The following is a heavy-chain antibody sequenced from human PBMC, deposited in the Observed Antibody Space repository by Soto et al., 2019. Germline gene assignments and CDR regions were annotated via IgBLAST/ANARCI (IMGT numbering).Heavy chain of an antibody. V-gene: IGHV3-7*01. Sequence: CVPQRRTDVAGGGIDSRGRRSWDHQATKKGLEWVASIKQEGREKWYGDSVKVRVTISRDNAENSLYLQMNSLSAEVTAVYYCARVPDPTRYWDPWGQGILVTVSS. CDR3: ARVPDPTRYWDP. D-gene: IGHD3-10*01. J-gene: IGHJ5*02. CDR2: IKQEGREK. CDR1: GGIDSRGR.